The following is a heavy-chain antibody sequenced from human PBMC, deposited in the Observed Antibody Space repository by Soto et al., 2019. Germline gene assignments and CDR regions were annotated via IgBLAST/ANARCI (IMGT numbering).Heavy chain of an antibody. J-gene: IGHJ4*02. CDR2: IYYSGSA. Sequence: QLQLQESGPGLVKPSETLSLTCAVSGGSITSSSTYYWGWIRQPPGKGPEWIGSIYYSGSAYYNPSLTSRVTISVDTSKKQLSLRLSSVTAADTAIFYCARHIRDSYSSGGRFDSWGRGILVTVSS. CDR3: ARHIRDSYSSGGRFDS. CDR1: GGSITSSSTYY. V-gene: IGHV4-39*01. D-gene: IGHD6-6*01.